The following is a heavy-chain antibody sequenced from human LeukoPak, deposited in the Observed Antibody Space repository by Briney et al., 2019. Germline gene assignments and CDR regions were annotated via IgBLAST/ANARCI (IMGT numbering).Heavy chain of an antibody. V-gene: IGHV3-74*01. CDR3: AKDTDYFDY. CDR2: INSDGSWT. D-gene: IGHD4-17*01. Sequence: GGSLRLSCAASGNYWMHWVRQAPGKGLVWVSHINSDGSWTSYADSVKGRFTISEDNSKNTLYLQMNSLRAEDTAVYYCAKDTDYFDYWGQGTLVTVSS. CDR1: GNYW. J-gene: IGHJ4*02.